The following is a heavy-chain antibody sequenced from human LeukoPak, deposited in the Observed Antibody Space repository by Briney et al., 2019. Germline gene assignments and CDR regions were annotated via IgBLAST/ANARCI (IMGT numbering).Heavy chain of an antibody. CDR1: GFTFSDYY. D-gene: IGHD3-3*01. V-gene: IGHV3-11*01. J-gene: IGHJ4*02. CDR2: ISSSGSTI. CDR3: AKSSNYDFWSGSEIDY. Sequence: GGSLRLSCAASGFTFSDYYMSWIRQAPGKGLEWVSYISSSGSTIYYADSVKGRFTISRDNAKNSLYLQMNSLRAEDTALYYCAKSSNYDFWSGSEIDYWGQGTLVTVSS.